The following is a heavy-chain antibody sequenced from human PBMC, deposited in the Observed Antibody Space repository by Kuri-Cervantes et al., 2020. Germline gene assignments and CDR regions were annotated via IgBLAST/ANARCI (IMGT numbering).Heavy chain of an antibody. D-gene: IGHD6-19*01. CDR2: ISSSSSYI. Sequence: GGSLRLSCAASGFTFSSYSMNWVRQAPGKGLEWVSSISSSSSYIYYADSVKGRFTISRDNAKNSLYLQMNSLRAEDTAVYYCANADIAVAGTPYDYWGQGTLVTVSS. CDR1: GFTFSSYS. J-gene: IGHJ4*02. CDR3: ANADIAVAGTPYDY. V-gene: IGHV3-21*04.